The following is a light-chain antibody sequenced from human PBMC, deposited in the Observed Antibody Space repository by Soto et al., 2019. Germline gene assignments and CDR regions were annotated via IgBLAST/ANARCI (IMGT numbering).Light chain of an antibody. CDR1: QSVSSY. Sequence: EIVLTQSPATLSLSPGERATLSCRASQSVSSYLAWYQQKPGQAPRLLIYDASNRATGIPARVSGSGSGTDVTLTISSLEPEDFAVYYCQQRSNWPITFGQGTRLEI. V-gene: IGKV3-11*01. J-gene: IGKJ5*01. CDR3: QQRSNWPIT. CDR2: DAS.